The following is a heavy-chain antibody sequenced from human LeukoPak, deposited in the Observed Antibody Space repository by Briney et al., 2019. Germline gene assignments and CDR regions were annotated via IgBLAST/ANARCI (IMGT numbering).Heavy chain of an antibody. V-gene: IGHV3-30*04. CDR1: GFTFSNYA. J-gene: IGHJ4*02. CDR2: ISYDGSNK. CDR3: ARDQLDCSGGSCYSIIDY. D-gene: IGHD2-15*01. Sequence: GGSLRLSCAASGFTFSNYAMYWVRQAPGKGLEWVALISYDGSNKYYADSVKGRFTISRDNSKNTLYLQMNSLRAEDTAVYYCARDQLDCSGGSCYSIIDYWGQGTLVTVSS.